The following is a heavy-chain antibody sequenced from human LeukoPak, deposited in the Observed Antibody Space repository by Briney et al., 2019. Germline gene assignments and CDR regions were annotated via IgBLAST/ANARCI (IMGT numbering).Heavy chain of an antibody. CDR1: GGSISSGDYY. D-gene: IGHD3-22*01. CDR3: ARSITMIVTFDP. CDR2: IYYSGST. Sequence: SETLSLTCTVSGGSISSGDYYWSWIRQPPGKGLEWIGHIYYSGSTYYNPSLKSRVTISVDTSKNQFSLKLSSVTAADTAVYYCARSITMIVTFDPWGQGTLVTVSS. V-gene: IGHV4-30-4*08. J-gene: IGHJ5*02.